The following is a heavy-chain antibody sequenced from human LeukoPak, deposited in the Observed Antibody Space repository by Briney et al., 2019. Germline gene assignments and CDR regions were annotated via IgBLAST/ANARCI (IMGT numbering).Heavy chain of an antibody. V-gene: IGHV4-59*08. CDR1: GGSISSYY. CDR3: ATLHGSRWYGSPDY. D-gene: IGHD6-13*01. J-gene: IGHJ4*02. CDR2: IYYIGRT. Sequence: PSETLSLTCTVSGGSISSYYWSWMRHPPGEGVEWSGYIYYIGRTTHNPPLQSRVTISVATSKHQSSFKLSSATSADTAVYYCATLHGSRWYGSPDYWGQGTLVTVS.